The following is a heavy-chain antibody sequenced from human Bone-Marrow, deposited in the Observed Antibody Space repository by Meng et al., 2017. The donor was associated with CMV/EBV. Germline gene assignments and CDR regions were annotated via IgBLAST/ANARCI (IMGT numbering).Heavy chain of an antibody. D-gene: IGHD3-3*01. CDR3: AKGWSSYHNWFDH. J-gene: IGHJ5*02. V-gene: IGHV3-23*03. Sequence: GESLKISCAASGFTFSSYAMSWVRQAPGKGLEWVSVIYSGGSSTYYADSVKDRFTISRDNSKNTLYLQMNSLRAEDTAVYYCAKGWSSYHNWFDHWGQGTLVTVSS. CDR2: IYSGGSST. CDR1: GFTFSSYA.